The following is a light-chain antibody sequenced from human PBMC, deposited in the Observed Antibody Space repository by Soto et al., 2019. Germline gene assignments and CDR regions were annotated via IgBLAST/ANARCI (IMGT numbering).Light chain of an antibody. CDR2: ANT. CDR1: SSSIGAGFD. Sequence: QLVLTQPPSVSGAPGQRVTISCTGSSSSIGAGFDVHWYQQLPGTVPKLLIYANTNRPSGVPDRFSASKSGTSASLAITGLQAEDEADYYCQSYDTSLRGWVFGGGTKLTVL. CDR3: QSYDTSLRGWV. J-gene: IGLJ3*02. V-gene: IGLV1-40*01.